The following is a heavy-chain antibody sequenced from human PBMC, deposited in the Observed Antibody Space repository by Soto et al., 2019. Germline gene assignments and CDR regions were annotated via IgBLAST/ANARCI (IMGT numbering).Heavy chain of an antibody. V-gene: IGHV1-18*01. CDR3: ARVSRYCSGGSCYGMDV. CDR2: ISAYNGNT. D-gene: IGHD2-15*01. CDR1: GYTFTSYG. J-gene: IGHJ6*02. Sequence: GASVKVSCKAPGYTFTSYGISWVRQAPGQGLEWMGWISAYNGNTNYAQKLQGRVTMTTDTSTSTAYMELRSLRSDDTAVYYCARVSRYCSGGSCYGMDVWGQGTTVTVSS.